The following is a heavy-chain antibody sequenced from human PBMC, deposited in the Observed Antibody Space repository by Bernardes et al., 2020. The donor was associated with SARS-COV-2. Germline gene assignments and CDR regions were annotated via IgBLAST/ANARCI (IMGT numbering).Heavy chain of an antibody. Sequence: SETLSLTCSVSGTSITTGSYRWGWNRQPPGQGLVWIGSLSYGGNTYYTPSLRSRVTISADTSATQCPLKLTSVTDADTAVYFCTRLKVLRHLDWYLSWLEFYFDTWGEEILVTVA. CDR3: TRLKVLRHLDWYLSWLEFYFDT. V-gene: IGHV4-39*01. J-gene: IGHJ4*02. D-gene: IGHD3-9*01. CDR1: GTSITTGSYR. CDR2: LSYGGNT.